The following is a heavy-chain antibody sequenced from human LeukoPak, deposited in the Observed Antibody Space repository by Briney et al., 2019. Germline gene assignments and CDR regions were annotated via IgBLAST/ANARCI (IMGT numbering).Heavy chain of an antibody. CDR2: LRSTGNTYAT. D-gene: IGHD6-13*01. Sequence: PGGSLRLSCEASGFSFSDSAVHLVRQAPGKGLEWVGRLRSTGNTYATAYTASVKGRLTISRDDSQNPAYLQMNSLRVGDTAVYYCAKSFVYSRSWFDNWGQGTLVTVSS. CDR1: GFSFSDSA. CDR3: AKSFVYSRSWFDN. J-gene: IGHJ4*02. V-gene: IGHV3-73*01.